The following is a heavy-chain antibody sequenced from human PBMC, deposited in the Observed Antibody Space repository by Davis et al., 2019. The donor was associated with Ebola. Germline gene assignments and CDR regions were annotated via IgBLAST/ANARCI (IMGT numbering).Heavy chain of an antibody. CDR3: ARAGFWSGYYLNWFDP. D-gene: IGHD3-3*01. CDR1: GYTFTGYY. J-gene: IGHJ5*02. CDR2: INPNSGGT. V-gene: IGHV1-2*02. Sequence: ASVKVSCKASGYTFTGYYMHWVRQAPGQGLEWMGWINPNSGGTNYAQKFQGRVTMTRDTSISTAYMELSRLRSDDTAVYYCARAGFWSGYYLNWFDPWGQGTLVTVSS.